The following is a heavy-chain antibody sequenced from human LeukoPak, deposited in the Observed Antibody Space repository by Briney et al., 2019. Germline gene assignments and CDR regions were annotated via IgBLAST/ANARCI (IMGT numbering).Heavy chain of an antibody. Sequence: GGSLRLSCAASGFTFSSYAMHWVRQASGKGLEWVAVISYDGSNKYYADSVKGRFTTSRDNSKNTLYLQMNSLRAEDTAVYCCARDRAMVRGVITGWFDPWGQGTLVTVSS. CDR3: ARDRAMVRGVITGWFDP. CDR2: ISYDGSNK. V-gene: IGHV3-30*04. J-gene: IGHJ5*02. D-gene: IGHD3-10*01. CDR1: GFTFSSYA.